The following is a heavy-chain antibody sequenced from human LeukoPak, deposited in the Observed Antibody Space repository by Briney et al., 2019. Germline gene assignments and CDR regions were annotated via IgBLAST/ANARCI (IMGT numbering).Heavy chain of an antibody. V-gene: IGHV4-39*01. CDR1: GVSISSSSYY. J-gene: IGHJ4*02. CDR3: ARPSGYSYGYGIDY. Sequence: SETLSLTCTVSGVSISSSSYYWGWIRQPPGKGLEWIGSIYYSGSTYYNPSLKSRITITVDKSKNQFSMKLSSVTAADTAVYYCARPSGYSYGYGIDYWGQGTLVTVSS. D-gene: IGHD5-18*01. CDR2: IYYSGST.